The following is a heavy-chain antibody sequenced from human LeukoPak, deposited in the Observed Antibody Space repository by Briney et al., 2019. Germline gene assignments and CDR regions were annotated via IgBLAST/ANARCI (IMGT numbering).Heavy chain of an antibody. Sequence: GESLKISCKGSGYSFSNYWIGWVRQMPGKGLEWVGIILPGGSDTRYSPSFQGQVTMSADKSISTAYLQWSSLKAADTAMYYCARQYYDILTDPNYFDSWGQGTLVTVSS. D-gene: IGHD3-9*01. CDR3: ARQYYDILTDPNYFDS. J-gene: IGHJ4*02. V-gene: IGHV5-51*01. CDR1: GYSFSNYW. CDR2: ILPGGSDT.